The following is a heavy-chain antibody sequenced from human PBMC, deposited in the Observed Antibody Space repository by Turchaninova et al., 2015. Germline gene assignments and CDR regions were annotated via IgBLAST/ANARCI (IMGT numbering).Heavy chain of an antibody. CDR2: IYWNGGST. CDR3: ARVASIAAAASLDY. D-gene: IGHD6-13*01. Sequence: EVQLVESGGGVVRPGGSLRLSCSASGFTFGDYGMNWVRQAPGQGLEWVSGIYWNGGSTGYADSVKGRFTISRDNAKNSLYLQMNSLRAEDTALYYCARVASIAAAASLDYWGQGTLVTVSS. V-gene: IGHV3-20*04. J-gene: IGHJ4*02. CDR1: GFTFGDYG.